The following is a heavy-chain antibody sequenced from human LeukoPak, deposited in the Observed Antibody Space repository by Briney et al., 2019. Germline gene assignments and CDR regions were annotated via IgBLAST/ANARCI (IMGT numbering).Heavy chain of an antibody. V-gene: IGHV3-21*01. D-gene: IGHD2-15*01. CDR2: IISSSSYI. CDR3: ARDPQYCSGGSCYSFDY. J-gene: IGHJ4*02. CDR1: GFTFSSYA. Sequence: TTGGSLRLSCAASGFTFSSYAMSWVRQAPGKGLEWVSSIISSSSYIYYADSVKGRFTISRDNAKNSLYLQMNSLRAEDTAVYYCARDPQYCSGGSCYSFDYWGQGTLVTVSS.